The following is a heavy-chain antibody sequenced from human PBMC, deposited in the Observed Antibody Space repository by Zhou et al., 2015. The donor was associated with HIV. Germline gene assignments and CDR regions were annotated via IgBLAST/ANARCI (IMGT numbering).Heavy chain of an antibody. V-gene: IGHV1-18*01. Sequence: QVQLVQSGAEVKKPGSSVKVSCKASGGTFSSYAISWVRQAPGQGLEWMGWISVYNGNRNYAQKFQGRVTMTTDTFTSTAYMELRSLRSDDTAVYYCARSGGTTPIDYWGQGTLVTVSS. CDR3: ARSGGTTPIDY. CDR2: ISVYNGNR. CDR1: GGTFSSYA. J-gene: IGHJ4*02. D-gene: IGHD3-16*01.